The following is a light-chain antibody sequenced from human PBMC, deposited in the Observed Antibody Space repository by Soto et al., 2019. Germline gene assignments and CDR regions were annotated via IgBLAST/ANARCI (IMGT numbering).Light chain of an antibody. Sequence: DIQLTQSPSFLSASVGDRVTISCRASQGISDYLAWYQQKPGKAPKLLIYGASTLQSGVPSRFSGSASGTAFPLTISRLQPEDFATYFCQQFNAYPLTFGGGTTLEIK. CDR2: GAS. J-gene: IGKJ4*01. CDR1: QGISDY. V-gene: IGKV1-9*01. CDR3: QQFNAYPLT.